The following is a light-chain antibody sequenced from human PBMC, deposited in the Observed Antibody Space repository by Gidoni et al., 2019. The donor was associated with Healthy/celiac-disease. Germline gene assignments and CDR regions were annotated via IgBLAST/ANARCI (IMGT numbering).Light chain of an antibody. Sequence: EIVLTQSPATLSLSPGERATLSCRASQSVSSYLAWYQQKPGQAPRLLIYDASNRATGIPARFSGSGSGTDFTLTISSLEPVDFAVYYCQQRSNWPPFTFXPXTKVDIK. CDR2: DAS. J-gene: IGKJ3*01. CDR3: QQRSNWPPFT. V-gene: IGKV3-11*01. CDR1: QSVSSY.